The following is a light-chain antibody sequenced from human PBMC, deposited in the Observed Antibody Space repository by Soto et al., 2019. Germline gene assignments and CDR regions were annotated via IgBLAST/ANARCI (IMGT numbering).Light chain of an antibody. J-gene: IGLJ1*01. V-gene: IGLV2-14*03. CDR2: DVS. CDR3: SSYTSSSTYV. Sequence: QSALTQPASVSGSPGQSITISCTGTSSDVGVYNYVSWYQHHPGKAPTVMIYDVSNRPSGVSNRFSGSKSGNTASLTISGLQAEDEADYYCSSYTSSSTYVFGTGTKVTVL. CDR1: SSDVGVYNY.